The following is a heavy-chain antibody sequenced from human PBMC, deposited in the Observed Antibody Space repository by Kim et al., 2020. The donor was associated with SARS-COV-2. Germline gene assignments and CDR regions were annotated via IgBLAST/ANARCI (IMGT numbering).Heavy chain of an antibody. Sequence: SQTLSLTCAISGDSVSSNSAAWNWIRQSPSRGLEWLGRTYYRSKWYNDYAVSVKSRITINPDTSKNQFSLQLNSVTPEDTAVYYFARGKLRVAASGTDYYYYGMDVWGQGTTVTVSS. CDR2: TYYRSKWYN. D-gene: IGHD6-13*01. CDR3: ARGKLRVAASGTDYYYYGMDV. CDR1: GDSVSSNSAA. J-gene: IGHJ6*02. V-gene: IGHV6-1*01.